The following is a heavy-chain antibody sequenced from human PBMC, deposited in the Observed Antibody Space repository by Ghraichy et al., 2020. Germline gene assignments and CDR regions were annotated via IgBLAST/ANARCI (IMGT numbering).Heavy chain of an antibody. J-gene: IGHJ4*02. Sequence: SVKVSCKASGGTFSSYAISWVRQAPGQGLEWMGGIIPMFGTANYAQKFQGRVSITADESTSTAYMELSSLRSEDTAVYYCARGAGYSSPLRRPIDYWGQGTLVTVSS. D-gene: IGHD6-19*01. CDR2: IIPMFGTA. CDR3: ARGAGYSSPLRRPIDY. V-gene: IGHV1-69*13. CDR1: GGTFSSYA.